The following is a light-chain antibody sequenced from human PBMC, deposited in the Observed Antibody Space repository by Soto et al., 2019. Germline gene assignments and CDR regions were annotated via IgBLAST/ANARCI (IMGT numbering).Light chain of an antibody. CDR1: QNIGSN. V-gene: IGKV3-11*01. CDR3: QQRSNWPIT. J-gene: IGKJ3*01. CDR2: DAS. Sequence: EIVMTPSPATLSVSPGERVTLSCRASQNIGSNLAWYQQKFGQAPRLLIYDASNRATGIPARFSGSGSGTDFTLTISSLEPEDFAVYYCQQRSNWPITFGPGTKVDIK.